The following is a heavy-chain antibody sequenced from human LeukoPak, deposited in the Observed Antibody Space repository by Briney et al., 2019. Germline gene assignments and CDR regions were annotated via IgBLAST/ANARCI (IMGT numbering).Heavy chain of an antibody. J-gene: IGHJ4*02. CDR2: ISSSGSTI. CDR1: GFTFSSYE. CDR3: ASFSSSWPHALYFDY. V-gene: IGHV3-48*03. D-gene: IGHD6-13*01. Sequence: GGSLRLSCAASGFTFSSYEMNWVRQAPGKGLEWVSYISSSGSTIYYADSVKGRFTISRDNAKNSLYLQMNSLRAEDTAVYYCASFSSSWPHALYFDYWGQGTLVTVSS.